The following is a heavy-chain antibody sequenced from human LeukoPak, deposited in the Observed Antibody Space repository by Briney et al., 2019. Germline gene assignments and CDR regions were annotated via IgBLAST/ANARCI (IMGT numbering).Heavy chain of an antibody. Sequence: PSETLSLTCGVSGVSISSTNWWSWVRQPPGQGLEWIGEISLSGLTNYNPSLKSRVTMSLDKSKNHLSLNLTSVTAADTAVYYCSRESGAFSPFGYWGQGILVTVSS. CDR3: SRESGAFSPFGY. D-gene: IGHD1-26*01. V-gene: IGHV4-4*02. CDR2: ISLSGLT. CDR1: GVSISSTNW. J-gene: IGHJ4*02.